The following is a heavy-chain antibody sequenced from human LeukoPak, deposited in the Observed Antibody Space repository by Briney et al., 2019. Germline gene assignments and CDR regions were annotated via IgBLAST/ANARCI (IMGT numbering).Heavy chain of an antibody. CDR1: GFSISSGFY. J-gene: IGHJ4*02. CDR2: IYHTGST. D-gene: IGHD1-14*01. V-gene: IGHV4-38-2*02. Sequence: SETLSLTCNVSGFSISSGFYWNWLRQPLEKGPEWIGSIYHTGSTSYNPSLKSRVTISVDTSKNEFSLKLSSVTAADTAVYYCARGTNLAYWGQGALVAVSS. CDR3: ARGTNLAY.